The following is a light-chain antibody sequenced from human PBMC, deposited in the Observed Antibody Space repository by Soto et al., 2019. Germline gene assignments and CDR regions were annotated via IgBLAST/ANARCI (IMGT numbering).Light chain of an antibody. CDR2: GAS. CDR1: QSISRY. Sequence: VVLTQSRATLSLSPGERTTLSCRASQSISRYLAWYQQKPGQAPRLLIYGASTRATGIPARISGGGSGTEFTLTISSLQSEDFAVYYCQQYNNWPPVTFGGGTKVDI. J-gene: IGKJ4*01. V-gene: IGKV3-15*01. CDR3: QQYNNWPPVT.